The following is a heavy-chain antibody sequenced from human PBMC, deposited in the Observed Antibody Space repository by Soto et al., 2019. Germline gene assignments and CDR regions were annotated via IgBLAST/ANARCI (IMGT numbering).Heavy chain of an antibody. V-gene: IGHV1-18*01. D-gene: IGHD3-22*01. CDR1: GYTFTSYG. CDR3: ARGPHYYDSSGYYGGDY. Sequence: ASVKVSCKASGYTFTSYGISWVRQAPGQGLEGMGWISAYNGNTNYAQKLQGRVTMTPATSTSTAYMELRSLRSDDTAVYYCARGPHYYDSSGYYGGDYWGQGTLVTVSS. J-gene: IGHJ4*02. CDR2: ISAYNGNT.